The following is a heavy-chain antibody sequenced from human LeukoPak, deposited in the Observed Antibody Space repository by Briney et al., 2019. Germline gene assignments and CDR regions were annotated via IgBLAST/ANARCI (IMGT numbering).Heavy chain of an antibody. Sequence: PSETLSLTCTVSGDSISYYYWSWIRQSPGKKLEWIGYMYNRGSTIYNPSLKSRVTISTDTSKNQFSLRLTSVTAADTAVYYCARAEKAVTGTLDYWGQGTLITVSS. CDR2: MYNRGST. D-gene: IGHD6-19*01. J-gene: IGHJ4*02. CDR1: GDSISYYY. V-gene: IGHV4-59*01. CDR3: ARAEKAVTGTLDY.